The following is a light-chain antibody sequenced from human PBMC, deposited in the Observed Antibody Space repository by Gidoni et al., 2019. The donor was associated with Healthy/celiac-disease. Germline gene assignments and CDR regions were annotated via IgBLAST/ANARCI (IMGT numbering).Light chain of an antibody. CDR3: QQYYSTPWT. Sequence: DLVMTQFPDSLAVSLGERATINCKSSQSVLYSSNNKNYLAWYQQKPGQPPKLLIYWASTRESGVPDRFSGSGSGTDFTLTISSLQAEDVAVYYCQQYYSTPWTFGQGTKVKIK. J-gene: IGKJ1*01. CDR1: QSVLYSSNNKNY. CDR2: WAS. V-gene: IGKV4-1*01.